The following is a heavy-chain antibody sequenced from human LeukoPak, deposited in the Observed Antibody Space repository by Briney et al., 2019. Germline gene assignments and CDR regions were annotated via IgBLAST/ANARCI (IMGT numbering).Heavy chain of an antibody. CDR1: GFTFSDYY. J-gene: IGHJ4*02. CDR2: ISSSGSTI. D-gene: IGHD3-9*01. CDR3: ARDRALTHTDY. V-gene: IGHV3-11*04. Sequence: GRSLRLSRAASGFTFSDYYMSWIRQAPGKGLEWVSYISSSGSTIYYADSVKGRFTISRDNAKNSLYLQMNSLRAEDTAVYYCARDRALTHTDYWGQGTLVTVSS.